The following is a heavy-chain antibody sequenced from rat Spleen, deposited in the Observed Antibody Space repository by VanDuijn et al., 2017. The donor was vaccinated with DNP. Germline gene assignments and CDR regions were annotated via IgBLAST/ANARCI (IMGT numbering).Heavy chain of an antibody. CDR2: ISYDGSST. CDR1: GFTFSNYG. V-gene: IGHV5-29*01. J-gene: IGHJ4*01. D-gene: IGHD1-10*01. Sequence: EVQLVESGGGLVQPGRSLKLSCAVSGFTFSNYGMHWIRQAPTKGLEWVATISYDGSSTYYRDSVKGRFTISRDNAKSTLYLQMDSLRSEDTATYYCARLREQLPYVMDAWGQGASVTVSS. CDR3: ARLREQLPYVMDA.